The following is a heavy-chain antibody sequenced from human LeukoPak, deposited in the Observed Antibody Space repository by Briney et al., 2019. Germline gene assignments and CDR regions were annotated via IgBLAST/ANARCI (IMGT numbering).Heavy chain of an antibody. Sequence: GGSLRLSCAASGFTFSSYSMNWVRQAPGKGLEWVAVISYDGSDTYYSDSVKGRFTISRDDSKNTLYLQMDSLRPEDTAVYYCARDRLMAGNFFDYWGQGTLVTVSS. CDR1: GFTFSSYS. J-gene: IGHJ4*02. CDR3: ARDRLMAGNFFDY. V-gene: IGHV3-30*05. D-gene: IGHD6-19*01. CDR2: ISYDGSDT.